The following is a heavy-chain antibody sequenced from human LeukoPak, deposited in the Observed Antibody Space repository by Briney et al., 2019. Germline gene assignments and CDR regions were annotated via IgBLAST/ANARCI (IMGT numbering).Heavy chain of an antibody. CDR2: INHSGST. CDR1: GGSISGYY. Sequence: SETLSLTCTVSGGSISGYYWSWIRQPPGKGLEWIGEINHSGSTSYNPSLKSRVTISVDTSKNQFSLKLSSVTAADTAVYYCARGCGSSYDFWSGYYNSGPYYFDYWGQGTLVTVSS. J-gene: IGHJ4*02. V-gene: IGHV4-34*01. CDR3: ARGCGSSYDFWSGYYNSGPYYFDY. D-gene: IGHD3-3*01.